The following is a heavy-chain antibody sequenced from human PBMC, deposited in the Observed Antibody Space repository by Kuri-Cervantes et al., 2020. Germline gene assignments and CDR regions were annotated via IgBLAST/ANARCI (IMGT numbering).Heavy chain of an antibody. V-gene: IGHV4-4*07. CDR1: GGSISSYY. J-gene: IGHJ4*02. CDR3: AAQVVNGPVDY. Sequence: SETLSLTCTVSGGSISSYYWSWIRQPAGEGLEWIGRIFTSGEIIYNPSLRSRVTLSADTSQNQVSLHLTSATAADTAVCYCAAQVVNGPVDYWGLGTLVTVSS. CDR2: IFTSGEI. D-gene: IGHD2-8*01.